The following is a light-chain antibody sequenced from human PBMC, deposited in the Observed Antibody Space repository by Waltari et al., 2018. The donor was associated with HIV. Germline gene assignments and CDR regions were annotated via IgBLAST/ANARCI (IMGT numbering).Light chain of an antibody. Sequence: QSVLTQPPSVSGAPGQRVTISCPGSSSNIGAGYDVHWYQQLPGTAPKPLIYGTGIGPSGALDRFSGSRSGTPAPLAIMGLQAKDEADNYCQSYASGLSVPVFGGGTKLPAL. V-gene: IGLV1-40*01. CDR3: QSYASGLSVPV. CDR1: SSNIGAGYD. CDR2: GTG. J-gene: IGLJ2*01.